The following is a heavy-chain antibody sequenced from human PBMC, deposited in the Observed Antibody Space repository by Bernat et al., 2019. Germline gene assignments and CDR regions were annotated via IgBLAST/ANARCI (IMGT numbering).Heavy chain of an antibody. CDR1: GYTFTSYA. CDR2: INTVNGNT. Sequence: QVQLVQSGAEVREPGASVKVSCKASGYTFTSYAMHRVRQAPGQRPEWMGWINTVNGNTKYLQNFQGRVTITRDTSASTAYMELSSLRSEDTAIYYCVGGVNTGYWGQGTLVTVSS. CDR3: VGGVNTGY. D-gene: IGHD4-17*01. J-gene: IGHJ4*02. V-gene: IGHV1-3*04.